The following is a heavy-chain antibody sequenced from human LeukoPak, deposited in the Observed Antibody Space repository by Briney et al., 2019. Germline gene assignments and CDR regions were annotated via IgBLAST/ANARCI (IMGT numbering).Heavy chain of an antibody. J-gene: IGHJ4*02. Sequence: ASVKVSCKASGYTFTDYFIHWVRQAPGQGLEWMGWISPNTAGTYYAQNFQGRVTMTRDTSISTAYMELSRLTSADTAVYYCTRFPTWEDLSPLDSWGQGTLVTVSS. D-gene: IGHD1-26*01. V-gene: IGHV1-2*02. CDR1: GYTFTDYF. CDR2: ISPNTAGT. CDR3: TRFPTWEDLSPLDS.